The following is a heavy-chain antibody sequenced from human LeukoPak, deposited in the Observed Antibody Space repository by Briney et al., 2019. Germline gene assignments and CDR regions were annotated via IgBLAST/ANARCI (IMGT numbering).Heavy chain of an antibody. CDR3: ARGRYSSSPGDYYFDY. D-gene: IGHD6-6*01. CDR1: GYSISSGYY. Sequence: PSETLSLTCTVSGYSISSGYYWGWIRQPPGKGLEWIGSIYHRGNTHYNPSLNSRVTISEDTSKNQFSLKLSSMTAADTAVYKCARGRYSSSPGDYYFDYWGQGTLVTVSS. V-gene: IGHV4-38-2*02. CDR2: IYHRGNT. J-gene: IGHJ4*02.